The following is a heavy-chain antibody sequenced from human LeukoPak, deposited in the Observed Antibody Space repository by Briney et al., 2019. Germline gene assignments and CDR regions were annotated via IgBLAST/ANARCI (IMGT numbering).Heavy chain of an antibody. D-gene: IGHD3-10*01. V-gene: IGHV1-2*02. CDR3: ARTLLWFGELIDY. CDR2: INPNSGGT. Sequence: ASVKVSCKASGYTFTGYYMHWVRQAPGRGLEWMGWINPNSGGTNYAQKFQGRVTMTRDTSISTAYMELSRLRSDDTAVYYCARTLLWFGELIDYWGQGTLVTVSS. CDR1: GYTFTGYY. J-gene: IGHJ4*02.